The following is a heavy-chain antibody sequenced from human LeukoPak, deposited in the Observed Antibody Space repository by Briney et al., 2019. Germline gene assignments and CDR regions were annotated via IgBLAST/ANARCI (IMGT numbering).Heavy chain of an antibody. J-gene: IGHJ4*02. CDR1: GFPSNTHF. D-gene: IGHD1-26*01. CDR3: VKDLSGTWSFDY. CDR2: ISTNGETT. V-gene: IGHV3-64D*06. Sequence: GGSLRLSCSASGFPSNTHFMHWVRQTPGKALEYVSTISTNGETTFYADSVTGRFTISRGNSQDTLYLQMSSLRPDDTAVYYCVKDLSGTWSFDYWGQGTLVTVSS.